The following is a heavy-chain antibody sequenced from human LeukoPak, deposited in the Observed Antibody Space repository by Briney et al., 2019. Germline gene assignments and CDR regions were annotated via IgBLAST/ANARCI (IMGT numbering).Heavy chain of an antibody. CDR1: GFNIGPYA. Sequence: GGSLRLSCAASGFNIGPYAMYWVRQGPGRGLEWVSAISGSGGSTYYADSVKGRFTISRDNSKNTLYLQMNSLRAEDTAVYYCAKSGDPITMIVVVMTLSTFDYWGQGTLVTVSS. V-gene: IGHV3-23*01. CDR3: AKSGDPITMIVVVMTLSTFDY. D-gene: IGHD3-22*01. J-gene: IGHJ4*02. CDR2: ISGSGGST.